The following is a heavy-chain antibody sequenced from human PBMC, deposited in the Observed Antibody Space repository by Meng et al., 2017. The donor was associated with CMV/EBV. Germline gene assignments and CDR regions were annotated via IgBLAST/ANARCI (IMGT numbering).Heavy chain of an antibody. CDR2: IIPIFGTA. J-gene: IGHJ5*02. CDR1: GGTFSSYA. CDR3: ARDYSGIAARPGFDP. V-gene: IGHV1-69*12. D-gene: IGHD6-6*01. Sequence: VRVGQLGLWVKKPGSSVKGSCKPSGGTFSSYAISWVRQAPGQGLEWMGGIIPIFGTANYAQKFQGRVTITADESTSTAYMELSSLRSEDTAVYYCARDYSGIAARPGFDPWGQGTLVTVSS.